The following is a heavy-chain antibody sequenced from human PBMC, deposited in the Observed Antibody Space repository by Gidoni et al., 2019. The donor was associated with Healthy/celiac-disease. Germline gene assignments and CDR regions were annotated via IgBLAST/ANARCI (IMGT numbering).Heavy chain of an antibody. CDR1: GYTFTSYV. CDR2: ISAYNGNT. D-gene: IGHD6-19*01. V-gene: IGHV1-18*01. J-gene: IGHJ5*02. Sequence: QVQLVQSGAEVKKPGASVTVSCTASGYTFTSYVISWVRQAPGQGLEWMGWISAYNGNTNYAQKLQGRVTMTTDTSTSTAYMELRSLRSDDTAVYYCARDSSGWYDPDQDSRWFDPWGQGTLVTVSS. CDR3: ARDSSGWYDPDQDSRWFDP.